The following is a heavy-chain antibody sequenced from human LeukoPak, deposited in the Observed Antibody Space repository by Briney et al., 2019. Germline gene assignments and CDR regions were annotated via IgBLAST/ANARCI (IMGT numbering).Heavy chain of an antibody. Sequence: SETLSLTCTVSGGSISSYYWSWIRQPPGKGLEWIGYIYTSGSTNYNPSLKSRVTISVDTSKNQFSLKLSSVTAADTAVYYCARGDSRGYYGSGSYYNPKYNWFDPWGQGTLVTVSS. CDR2: IYTSGST. CDR1: GGSISSYY. J-gene: IGHJ5*02. D-gene: IGHD3-10*01. V-gene: IGHV4-4*09. CDR3: ARGDSRGYYGSGSYYNPKYNWFDP.